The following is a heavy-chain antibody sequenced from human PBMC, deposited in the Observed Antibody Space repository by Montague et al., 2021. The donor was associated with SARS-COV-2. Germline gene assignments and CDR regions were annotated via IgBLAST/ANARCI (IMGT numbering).Heavy chain of an antibody. CDR2: IYYSGST. J-gene: IGHJ3*02. CDR3: ARHGPFVVVTAIHDTFDI. CDR1: GGSISSGGYY. D-gene: IGHD2-21*02. V-gene: IGHV4-61*08. Sequence: SETLSLTCTVSGGSISSGGYYWSWIRQHPGRGLEWIGYIYYSGSTNYNPSLKSRVTISVDTSKNQFSLKLSSVTAADTAVYYCARHGPFVVVTAIHDTFDIWGQGTMVTVSS.